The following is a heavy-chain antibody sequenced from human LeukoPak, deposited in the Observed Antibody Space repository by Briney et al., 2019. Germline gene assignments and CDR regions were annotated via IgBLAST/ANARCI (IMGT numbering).Heavy chain of an antibody. J-gene: IGHJ4*02. CDR2: IFSGGDT. CDR3: TGEAPAGGKLDY. V-gene: IGHV3-66*01. CDR1: GFTVSNNY. Sequence: GGSLRLSCAASGFTVSNNYMNWVRQAPGKGLEWVSVIFSGGDTFYADSVQGRFTISRDDSKNTLFLQMNSLRADDTAVYYCTGEAPAGGKLDYWGQGTLVTVSS. D-gene: IGHD4-23*01.